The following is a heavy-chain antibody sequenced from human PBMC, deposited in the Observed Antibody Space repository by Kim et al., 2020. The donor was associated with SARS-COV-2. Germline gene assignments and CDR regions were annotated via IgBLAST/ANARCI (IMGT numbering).Heavy chain of an antibody. CDR3: ARVGQGRYSYMDV. V-gene: IGHV3-21*01. Sequence: AHSVKGRFTISRENAKNSLDLQMNRLRAEDPAVYYCARVGQGRYSYMDVWGKGTTVTVSS. D-gene: IGHD3-16*01. J-gene: IGHJ6*03.